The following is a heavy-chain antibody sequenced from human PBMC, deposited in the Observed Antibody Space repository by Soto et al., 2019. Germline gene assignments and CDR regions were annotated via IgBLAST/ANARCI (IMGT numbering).Heavy chain of an antibody. D-gene: IGHD3-10*01. CDR1: GFTLSTYS. Sequence: EVQLVESGGGLIQRGGSLRLSCAASGFTLSTYSLIWVRQAPRKGLEWLSYISGSSNTIYYADSVKGRFTISRDNAKNSLYLQMNSLRDEDTAVYFCARGFDLQYGMDVWGQGTTVTVSS. CDR2: ISGSSNTI. V-gene: IGHV3-48*02. J-gene: IGHJ6*02. CDR3: ARGFDLQYGMDV.